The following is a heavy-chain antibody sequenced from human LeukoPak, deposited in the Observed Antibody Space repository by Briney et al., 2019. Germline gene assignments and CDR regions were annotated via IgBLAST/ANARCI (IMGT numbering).Heavy chain of an antibody. D-gene: IGHD7-27*01. V-gene: IGHV1-2*06. CDR3: ARDFASTPNWELDY. CDR1: GYTFTDYY. Sequence: GASVKVSCKASGYTFTDYYIHWVQRAPGQGLEWMGRINPKSGGPDYAQDFQGRVTMTRDTSINTADVELGSLTSDDTAVHYCARDFASTPNWELDYWGQGTPVTVS. J-gene: IGHJ4*02. CDR2: INPKSGGP.